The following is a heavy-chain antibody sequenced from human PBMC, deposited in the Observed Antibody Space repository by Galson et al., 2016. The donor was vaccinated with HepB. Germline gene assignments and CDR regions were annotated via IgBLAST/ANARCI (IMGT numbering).Heavy chain of an antibody. CDR2: FYAAGKI. Sequence: SLRLSCAASGLTVSSNHMSWVRQLPGKGLEWVSVFYAAGKIFYADSVKGRFTISRDNSENTLHLQMNSLGPEDTAAEYCGRVGYTRSSAGWFDAWGQGTLVTVTS. CDR1: GLTVSSNH. D-gene: IGHD6-6*01. J-gene: IGHJ5*02. V-gene: IGHV3-53*05. CDR3: GRVGYTRSSAGWFDA.